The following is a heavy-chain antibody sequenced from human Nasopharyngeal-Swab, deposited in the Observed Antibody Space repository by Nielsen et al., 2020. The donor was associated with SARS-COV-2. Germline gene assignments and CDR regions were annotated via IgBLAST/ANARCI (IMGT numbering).Heavy chain of an antibody. CDR3: ARARVGMIVVVGAFDY. V-gene: IGHV4-59*12. Sequence: SETLSLTCTVSGGSISSYYWSWIRQPPGKGLEWIGYIYYSGSTYYNPSLKSRVTISVDTSKNQFSLKLSSVTAADTAVYYCARARVGMIVVVGAFDYWGQGTLVTVSS. J-gene: IGHJ4*02. CDR1: GGSISSYY. CDR2: IYYSGST. D-gene: IGHD3-22*01.